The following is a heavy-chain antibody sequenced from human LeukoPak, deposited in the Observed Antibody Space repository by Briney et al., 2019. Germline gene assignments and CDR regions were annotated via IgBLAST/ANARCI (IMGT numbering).Heavy chain of an antibody. CDR1: GGTFSSYA. CDR3: ARGSPRFLEWLPYLDNWFDP. Sequence: ASVKVSCKASGGTFSSYAISWVRQAPGQGLERMGGIIPIFGTANYAQKFQGRVTITADESTSTAYMELSSLRSEDTAVYYCARGSPRFLEWLPYLDNWFDPWGQGTLVTVSS. J-gene: IGHJ5*02. V-gene: IGHV1-69*01. D-gene: IGHD3-3*01. CDR2: IIPIFGTA.